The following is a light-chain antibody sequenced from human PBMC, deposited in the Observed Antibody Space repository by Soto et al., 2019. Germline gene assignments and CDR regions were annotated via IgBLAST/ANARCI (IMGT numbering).Light chain of an antibody. V-gene: IGKV1-5*01. CDR2: DAS. CDR3: QQYNSYSWT. J-gene: IGKJ1*01. Sequence: DIQMNQSPSTLSASVGERVTITCRASQSISVWMDWYQQKPGRAPKLLIYDASNLESGVPSRFSGSGAGTEFTLALSSLHPDDFATYYCQQYNSYSWTFGQGTKVEIK. CDR1: QSISVW.